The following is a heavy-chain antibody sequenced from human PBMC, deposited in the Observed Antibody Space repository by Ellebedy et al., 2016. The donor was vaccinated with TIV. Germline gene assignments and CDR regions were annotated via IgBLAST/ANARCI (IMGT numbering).Heavy chain of an antibody. CDR1: GGQFSGYN. CDR2: INESGDT. D-gene: IGHD3-10*01. CDR3: TRGRGLGFHF. J-gene: IGHJ4*02. Sequence: SETLSLTCGVSGGQFSGYNYTWLRQSSGKGLEWIGHINESGDTKYNPSLKRRVIMSVDMSKGQFSLILHSVTAADTAIYYCTRGRGLGFHFWGQGSLVTVSS. V-gene: IGHV4-34*01.